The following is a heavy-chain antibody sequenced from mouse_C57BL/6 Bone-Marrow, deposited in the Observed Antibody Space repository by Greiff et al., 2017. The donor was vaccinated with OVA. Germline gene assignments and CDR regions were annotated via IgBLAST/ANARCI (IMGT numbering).Heavy chain of an antibody. CDR1: GYTFTSYG. CDR3: ARRGNVYYEYDV. J-gene: IGHJ2*01. CDR2: IYPRSGNT. V-gene: IGHV1-81*01. Sequence: QVQLQQSGAELARPGASVKLSCKASGYTFTSYGISWVKQRTGQGLEWIGEIYPRSGNTYYNEQFKGKATLTADKSSSTAYMEVRSLTSEDSAVYFCARRGNVYYEYDVWGQGTTLTVSS. D-gene: IGHD2-4*01.